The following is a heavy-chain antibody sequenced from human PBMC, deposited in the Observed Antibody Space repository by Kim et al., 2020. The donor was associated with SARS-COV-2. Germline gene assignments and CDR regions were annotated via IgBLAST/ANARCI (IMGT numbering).Heavy chain of an antibody. CDR3: TTGIQLGY. CDR2: GGTT. V-gene: IGHV3-15*01. Sequence: GGTTDDAAPVKSRFTISRDYSNNTLYLQMNSLKTEDTAVYYCTTGIQLGYWGQGTLVTVSS. J-gene: IGHJ4*02. D-gene: IGHD1-1*01.